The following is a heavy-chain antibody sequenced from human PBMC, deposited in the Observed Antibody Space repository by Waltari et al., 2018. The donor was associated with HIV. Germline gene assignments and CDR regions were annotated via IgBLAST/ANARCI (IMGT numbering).Heavy chain of an antibody. D-gene: IGHD2-21*01. CDR2: ISDSSNHR. CDR3: ARGCGGLSCNTRHFDY. V-gene: IGHV3-21*01. CDR1: GFTFPNYT. J-gene: IGHJ4*02. Sequence: EVQLVESGGGLVKPGGSLRLSCVASGFTFPNYTMNWVRQAPGKGLEWVSSISDSSNHRYYTDSVKGGFTISRDNAESSLYLQMNSRGAEDTSVYYCARGCGGLSCNTRHFDYWGQGTLVTVSS.